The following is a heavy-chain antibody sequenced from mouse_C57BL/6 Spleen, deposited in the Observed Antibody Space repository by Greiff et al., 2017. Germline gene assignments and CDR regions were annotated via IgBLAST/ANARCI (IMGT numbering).Heavy chain of an antibody. CDR1: GYTFTSYW. Sequence: QVQLQQPGAELVKPGASVKLSCKASGYTFTSYWMHWVKQRPGQGLEWIGEIDPSDSYTNYNQKFKGKSTLTVDNSSSTAYMQPSSLTSEDSAVYYCARRTTPYYFDYWGQGTTLTVSS. J-gene: IGHJ2*01. D-gene: IGHD1-1*01. CDR2: IDPSDSYT. V-gene: IGHV1-69*01. CDR3: ARRTTPYYFDY.